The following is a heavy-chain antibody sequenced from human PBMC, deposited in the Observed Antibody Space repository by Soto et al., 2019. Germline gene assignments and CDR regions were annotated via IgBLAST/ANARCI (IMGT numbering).Heavy chain of an antibody. D-gene: IGHD2-2*01. CDR3: ARDCIESTSFYGNYYYGMDV. V-gene: IGHV1-69*02. CDR2: IIPILGIA. J-gene: IGHJ6*02. CDR1: GGTFSSYT. Sequence: QVQLVQSGAEVKKPGSSVKVSCKASGGTFSSYTISWVRQAPGQGLEWMGRIIPILGIANYAQKFQGRVTITADKPXXTXYXXLSSLRSEDTAVNYCARDCIESTSFYGNYYYGMDVWGQGTTVTVSS.